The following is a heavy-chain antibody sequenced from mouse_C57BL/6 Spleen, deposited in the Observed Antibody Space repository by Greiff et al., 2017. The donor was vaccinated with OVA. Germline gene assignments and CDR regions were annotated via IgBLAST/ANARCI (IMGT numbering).Heavy chain of an antibody. CDR3: ARAETAQATAWFAY. CDR2: IDPSDSYT. D-gene: IGHD3-2*02. V-gene: IGHV1-50*01. Sequence: QVQLKQPGAELVKPGASVKLSCKASGYTFTSYWMQWVKQRPGQGLEWIGEIDPSDSYTNYNQKFKGKATLTVDTSSSTAYMQLSSLTSEDSAVYYCARAETAQATAWFAYWGQGTLVTVSA. CDR1: GYTFTSYW. J-gene: IGHJ3*01.